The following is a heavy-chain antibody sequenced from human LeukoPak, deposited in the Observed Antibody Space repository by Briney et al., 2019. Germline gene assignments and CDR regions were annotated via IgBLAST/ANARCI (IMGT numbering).Heavy chain of an antibody. D-gene: IGHD4-17*01. Sequence: PSETLSLTCAVYGGSFSGYYWSWIRQPPGKGLEWIGEINHSGSTNYNPSLKSRVTISVDTSKNQFSLKLSSVTAADTAVYYCARGIHELYGDYVDETDYHYGMDVWGQGTTVTVSS. V-gene: IGHV4-34*01. CDR3: ARGIHELYGDYVDETDYHYGMDV. CDR2: INHSGST. CDR1: GGSFSGYY. J-gene: IGHJ6*02.